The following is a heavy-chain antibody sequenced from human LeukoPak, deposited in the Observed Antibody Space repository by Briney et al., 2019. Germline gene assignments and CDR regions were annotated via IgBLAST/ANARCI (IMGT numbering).Heavy chain of an antibody. CDR3: ARGRDGSGSFDC. CDR1: GGSISSGGYY. Sequence: PSETLSLTCAVSGGSISSGGYYWSWIRQPPGKGLEWIGYIYHSASTYYNPSLKSRLTISVDRSKNQFSLKLNSVTAADTALYYCARGRDGSGSFDCWGQGTPVTVSS. V-gene: IGHV4-30-2*01. J-gene: IGHJ4*02. D-gene: IGHD3-10*01. CDR2: IYHSAST.